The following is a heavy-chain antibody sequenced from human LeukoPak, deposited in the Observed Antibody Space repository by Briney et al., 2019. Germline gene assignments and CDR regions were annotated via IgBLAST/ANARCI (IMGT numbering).Heavy chain of an antibody. CDR3: ARCGTPLLWFGEPHFDY. J-gene: IGHJ4*02. V-gene: IGHV3-11*01. CDR1: GFTFSDYY. Sequence: GGSLRLSCAASGFTFSDYYMSWIRQAPGKGLEWVSYISSSDSTIYYADSVKGRFTISRDNAKNSLYLQMNSLRAEDTAVYYCARCGTPLLWFGEPHFDYWGQGTLVTVSS. D-gene: IGHD3-10*01. CDR2: ISSSDSTI.